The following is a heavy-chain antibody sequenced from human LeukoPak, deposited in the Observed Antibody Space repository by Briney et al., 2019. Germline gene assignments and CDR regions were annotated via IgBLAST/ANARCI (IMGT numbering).Heavy chain of an antibody. V-gene: IGHV3-49*04. CDR3: ARSVAAARLFDY. CDR1: GFSFGDYA. D-gene: IGHD6-13*01. Sequence: GGSLRLSCTASGFSFGDYAMCWVRQAPGKGLEWVGFIRSKAYGGTTEYATSVKGRFTISTDDSRSIAYMQMNSLKTEDTAVYHCARSVAAARLFDYWGQGTLVTVSS. J-gene: IGHJ4*02. CDR2: IRSKAYGGTT.